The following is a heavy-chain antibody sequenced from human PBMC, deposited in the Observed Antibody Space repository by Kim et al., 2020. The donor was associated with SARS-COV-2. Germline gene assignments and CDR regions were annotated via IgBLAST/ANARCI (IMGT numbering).Heavy chain of an antibody. CDR3: ARALDGQQLVRLGYYGMDV. V-gene: IGHV1-69*13. CDR1: GGTFSSYV. D-gene: IGHD6-13*01. Sequence: SVKVSCKASGGTFSSYVISWVRQAPGQGLEWMGGIIPIFGTANYAQKFQGRVTITADESTSTAYMELSSLRSEDTAVYYCARALDGQQLVRLGYYGMDVWGQGTTVTVSS. J-gene: IGHJ6*02. CDR2: IIPIFGTA.